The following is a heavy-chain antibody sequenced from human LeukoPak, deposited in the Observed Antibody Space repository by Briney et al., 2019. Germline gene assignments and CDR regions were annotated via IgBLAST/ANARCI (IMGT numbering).Heavy chain of an antibody. Sequence: SVKVSCKASGGTFISYAISWVRQAPGQGREWMGGIIPIFGTANYAQKFQGRVTITTDESTSTAYMELSSLRSEDTAVYYCARDKARHDSSGYYSAWGQGTLVTVSS. J-gene: IGHJ5*02. CDR3: ARDKARHDSSGYYSA. CDR2: IIPIFGTA. CDR1: GGTFISYA. V-gene: IGHV1-69*05. D-gene: IGHD3-22*01.